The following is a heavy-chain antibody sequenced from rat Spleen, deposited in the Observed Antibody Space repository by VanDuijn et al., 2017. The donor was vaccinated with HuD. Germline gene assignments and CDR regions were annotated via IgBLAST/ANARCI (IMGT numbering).Heavy chain of an antibody. V-gene: IGHV2-41*01. CDR1: GFSLTSYN. CDR3: AREGGLITIAASENWDTFDY. Sequence: QVQLKESGPGLVQPSQTLSLTCTVAGFSLTSYNVHWVRQPPGRGLEWMGVIWNTGDTRYNSALKSRLSINKDTSKSQVFLKMNSLQTEDTATYFCAREGGLITIAASENWDTFDYWGQGVMVTVSS. CDR2: IWNTGDT. J-gene: IGHJ2*01. D-gene: IGHD1-2*01.